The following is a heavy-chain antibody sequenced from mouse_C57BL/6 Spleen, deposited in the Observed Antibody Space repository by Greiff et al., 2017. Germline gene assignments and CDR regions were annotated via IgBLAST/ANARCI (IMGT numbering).Heavy chain of an antibody. CDR2: IYPGDGDT. J-gene: IGHJ2*01. V-gene: IGHV1-82*01. CDR1: GYAFSSSW. Sequence: QVQLQQSGPELVKPGASVKISCKASGYAFSSSWMNWVKQRPGKGLEWIGRIYPGDGDTNYNGKFKGKATLTADKSSSTAYMQLSSLTSEDSAVYFCAPYDYDGYWGQGTTLTVSS. D-gene: IGHD2-4*01. CDR3: APYDYDGY.